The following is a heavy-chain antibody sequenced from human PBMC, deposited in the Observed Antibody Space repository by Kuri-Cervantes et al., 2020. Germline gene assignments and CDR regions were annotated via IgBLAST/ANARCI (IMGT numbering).Heavy chain of an antibody. Sequence: LRLSCTVSGGSISSGDYYWSWIRRPPGKGLEWIGEINHSGSTNYNPSLKSRVTISVDTSKNQFSLKLSSVTAADTAVYYCARDCPPRPSSSCVWYGMDVWGQGTTVTVSS. CDR2: INHSGST. CDR1: GGSISSGDYY. D-gene: IGHD2-2*01. V-gene: IGHV4-30-4*01. J-gene: IGHJ6*02. CDR3: ARDCPPRPSSSCVWYGMDV.